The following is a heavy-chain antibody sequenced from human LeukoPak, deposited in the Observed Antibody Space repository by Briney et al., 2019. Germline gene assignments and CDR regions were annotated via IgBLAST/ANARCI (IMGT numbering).Heavy chain of an antibody. V-gene: IGHV1-46*01. CDR2: INPSGGST. CDR1: GYTFTSYY. J-gene: IGHJ4*02. Sequence: ASVKVSCKASGYTFTSYYMHWVRQAPGQGLEWMGIINPSGGSTSYAQKFQGRVTMTRDMSTSTVYMELSSLRSDDTAVYYCARDAYGWGRPDDYWGQGTLVTVSS. CDR3: ARDAYGWGRPDDY. D-gene: IGHD3-16*01.